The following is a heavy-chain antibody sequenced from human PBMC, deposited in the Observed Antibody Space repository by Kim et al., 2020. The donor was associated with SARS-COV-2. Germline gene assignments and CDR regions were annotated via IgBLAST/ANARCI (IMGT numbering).Heavy chain of an antibody. D-gene: IGHD3-10*01. CDR3: ARDRVWVGEEVRDGMDV. J-gene: IGHJ6*01. CDR1: GFIFRSDW. V-gene: IGHV3-7*01. Sequence: GGSLRLSCVASGFIFRSDWMSWVRQAPGKGLEWVANIKQDGSETYYSDSVKGRFTISRDNAKKSVYLQMNSLRAEDTAVYYCARDRVWVGEEVRDGMDV. CDR2: IKQDGSET.